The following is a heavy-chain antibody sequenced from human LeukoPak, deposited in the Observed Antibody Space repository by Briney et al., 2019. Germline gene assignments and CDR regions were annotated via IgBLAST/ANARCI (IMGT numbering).Heavy chain of an antibody. J-gene: IGHJ4*02. Sequence: GRSLRLSCAASGFTFSSYAMHWVRQAPGKGLEWVAVISYDGSNKYYADSVKGRFTISRDNSKNTLYLQMNSLRAEDTAVYYCARDRYCYDSSGYYSPPYWGQGTLVTVSS. CDR1: GFTFSSYA. V-gene: IGHV3-30-3*01. D-gene: IGHD3-22*01. CDR3: ARDRYCYDSSGYYSPPY. CDR2: ISYDGSNK.